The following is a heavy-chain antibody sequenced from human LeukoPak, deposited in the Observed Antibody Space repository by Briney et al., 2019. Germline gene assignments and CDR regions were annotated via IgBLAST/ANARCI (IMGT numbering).Heavy chain of an antibody. CDR2: INIYKGNT. Sequence: ASVRVSCKTSGYMFTSYGISWIRQAPGQGLEWMGWINIYKGNTKYAQNFQGRVTMTTDTSTSTAYMELRSLRSDDTALYYCARNPHYDSKGYYAYWGQGTLVTVSS. D-gene: IGHD3-22*01. CDR1: GYMFTSYG. CDR3: ARNPHYDSKGYYAY. V-gene: IGHV1-18*01. J-gene: IGHJ4*02.